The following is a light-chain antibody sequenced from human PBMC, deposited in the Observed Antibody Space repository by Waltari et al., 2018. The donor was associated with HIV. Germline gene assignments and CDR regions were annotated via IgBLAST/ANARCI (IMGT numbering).Light chain of an antibody. J-gene: IGKJ3*01. CDR2: EAS. Sequence: DIQMTQSPFFLSASVGDRITITCRASQSVGSRLNWYQQKLGTAPKVLIYEASSLQSGVPSRFSGGGSGTYFTLTISDLQPDDCATYYCQQSSRIPLTFGPGTKVD. CDR3: QQSSRIPLT. CDR1: QSVGSR. V-gene: IGKV1-39*01.